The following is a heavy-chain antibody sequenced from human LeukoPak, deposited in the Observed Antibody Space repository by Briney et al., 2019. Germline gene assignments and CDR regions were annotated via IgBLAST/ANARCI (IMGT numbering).Heavy chain of an antibody. Sequence: SETLSLTCTVSGGSVSSGSYYWSWIRQPPGKGLEWIGYIYYSGSTNYNPSLKSRVTISVDTSKNQFSLKLSSVTAADTAVYYSARGSYEIIDYWGQGTLVTVSS. D-gene: IGHD1-26*01. V-gene: IGHV4-61*01. CDR3: ARGSYEIIDY. CDR1: GGSVSSGSYY. CDR2: IYYSGST. J-gene: IGHJ4*02.